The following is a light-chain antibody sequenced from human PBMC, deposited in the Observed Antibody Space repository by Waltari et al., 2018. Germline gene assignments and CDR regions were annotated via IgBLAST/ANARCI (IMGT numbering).Light chain of an antibody. Sequence: SYELTQPPSVSGSPGQTARITCSGDALPKQDAYWYQQKPGQAPVLVIYKDSERPSGIPERFSGSSSGTTVTLTISGVQAEDEADYYCQSADSSGTSWVFGGGTKLTVL. CDR2: KDS. V-gene: IGLV3-25*03. CDR1: ALPKQD. J-gene: IGLJ3*02. CDR3: QSADSSGTSWV.